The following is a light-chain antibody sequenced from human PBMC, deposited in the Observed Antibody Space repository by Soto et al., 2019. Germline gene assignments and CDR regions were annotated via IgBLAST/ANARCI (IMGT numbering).Light chain of an antibody. Sequence: ESVLTQSPGTLSLSPGERATLSCRASQSLSRTYFAWYQQNPGQAPGLLIYGASSRATGIPDRFSGSGCGTEFNLTISRREPEDFAMYFGKQHGSSPRTFGQGTKVEIK. V-gene: IGKV3-20*01. CDR2: GAS. J-gene: IGKJ1*01. CDR3: KQHGSSPRT. CDR1: QSLSRTY.